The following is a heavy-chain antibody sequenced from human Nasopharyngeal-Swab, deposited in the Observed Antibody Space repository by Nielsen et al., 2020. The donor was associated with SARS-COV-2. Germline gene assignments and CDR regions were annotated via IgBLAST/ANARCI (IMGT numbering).Heavy chain of an antibody. CDR3: ARGGPGGNWHYFDY. CDR1: GFTISNND. Sequence: GGSLRLSCAASGFTISNNDMHWVRQVTGKGMEPVSAIAVAGATFYVGTAKGRFTISRDSAKNSLYLQMNSLRDEDTAVYYCARGGPGGNWHYFDYWGQGTPVTVSS. D-gene: IGHD1-20*01. J-gene: IGHJ4*02. V-gene: IGHV3-13*01. CDR2: IAVAGAT.